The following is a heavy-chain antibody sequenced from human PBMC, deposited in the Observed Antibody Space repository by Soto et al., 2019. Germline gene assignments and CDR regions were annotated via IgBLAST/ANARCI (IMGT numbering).Heavy chain of an antibody. CDR3: AKGSALGSNWCLAKRFFDP. CDR2: INRSSGST. D-gene: IGHD6-13*01. J-gene: IGHJ5*01. V-gene: IGHV1-46*01. CDR1: GYTLTTYY. Sequence: ASVKVSCKASGYTLTTYYIYWVRQAPGQGLEWMGKINRSSGSTSYAQKFQGRVTMTRDTSTSTVYMELSSLTSDDTAVFYCAKGSALGSNWCLAKRFFDPWGQGTLVTVSS.